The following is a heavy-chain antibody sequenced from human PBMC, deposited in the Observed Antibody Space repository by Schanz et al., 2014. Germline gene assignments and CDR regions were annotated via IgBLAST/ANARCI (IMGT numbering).Heavy chain of an antibody. CDR2: LFYGGSK. CDR3: ARHNRVWFGKEGC. V-gene: IGHV4-39*01. D-gene: IGHD3-10*01. Sequence: QLQMQPSGPGLVRPWETLSLTCTVSGGSISDSGAYWGWFRQTPGKGLEWIANLFYGGSKYYNPSFESRVTMSVDASNNQSSLGLGSVTAADTGVYYCARHNRVWFGKEGCWGQGTLVTVSS. CDR1: GGSISDSGAY. J-gene: IGHJ4*02.